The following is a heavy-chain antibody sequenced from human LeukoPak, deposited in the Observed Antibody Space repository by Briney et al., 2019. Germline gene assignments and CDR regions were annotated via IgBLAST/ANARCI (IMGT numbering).Heavy chain of an antibody. V-gene: IGHV1-69*05. CDR3: ARGSYWNYWCPRTPTRTGSTLDY. J-gene: IGHJ4*02. Sequence: ASVKVSCKASGGTFSSYAISWVRQAPGQGLEWMGGIIPIFGTANYAQKFQGRVTITTDESTSTAYMELSSLRSEDTAVYYCARGSYWNYWCPRTPTRTGSTLDYWGQGTLVTVSS. D-gene: IGHD1-7*01. CDR1: GGTFSSYA. CDR2: IIPIFGTA.